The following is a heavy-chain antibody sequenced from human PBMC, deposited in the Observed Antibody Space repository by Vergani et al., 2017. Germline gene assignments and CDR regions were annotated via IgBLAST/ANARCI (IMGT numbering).Heavy chain of an antibody. Sequence: QVQLLQSGSELKKPGASVRISCEASGYTFTNYPLIWVRQAPGQGLECMGWIDPNSGNTRYSQKFQDRVTITRDTSINTAYMEMKRLRPDDTAIYYCAKVIVGCSRTTCLAYHWGQGALVTVFS. D-gene: IGHD2-2*01. CDR3: AKVIVGCSRTTCLAYH. CDR1: GYTFTNYP. J-gene: IGHJ5*02. V-gene: IGHV1-2*02. CDR2: IDPNSGNT.